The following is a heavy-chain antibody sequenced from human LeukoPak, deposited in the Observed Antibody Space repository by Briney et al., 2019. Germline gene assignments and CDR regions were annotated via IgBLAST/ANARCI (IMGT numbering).Heavy chain of an antibody. D-gene: IGHD1-26*01. CDR3: AKKGATTGDFDY. J-gene: IGHJ4*02. CDR1: GFTFSSYA. Sequence: GGSLRLSCEASGFTFSSYAMAWVRQAPGKGLEWVSSITIGGGRTYYADSVKGRFTISRDNSKNTLYLQMNSLRAEDTAVYYCAKKGATTGDFDYWGQGTLVTVSS. V-gene: IGHV3-23*01. CDR2: ITIGGGRT.